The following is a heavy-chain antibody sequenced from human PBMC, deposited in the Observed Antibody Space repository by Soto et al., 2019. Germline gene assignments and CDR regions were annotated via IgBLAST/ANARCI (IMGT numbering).Heavy chain of an antibody. CDR3: ARAIAAAGREFDY. Sequence: QLQLQESGPGLVKPSETLTLTCTVSGGPISSGDYYWAWIRQPPGKGLEWAGSVNYSGTTWYNPSLKSRVTVSMDPSKNQFSLRLNSVTAADTAVYYCARAIAAAGREFDYWGQGTLVTVSS. CDR2: VNYSGTT. J-gene: IGHJ4*02. V-gene: IGHV4-39*01. D-gene: IGHD6-13*01. CDR1: GGPISSGDYY.